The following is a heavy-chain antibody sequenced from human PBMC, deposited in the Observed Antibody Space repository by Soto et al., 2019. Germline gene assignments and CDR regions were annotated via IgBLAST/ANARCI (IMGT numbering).Heavy chain of an antibody. CDR3: ARDTVRFGETKGNNWFDP. J-gene: IGHJ5*02. CDR1: GGSISSYY. V-gene: IGHV4-59*01. Sequence: SETLSLTCTVSGGSISSYYWSWIRQPPGKGLEWIGYIYYSGSTNYNPSLKSRVTISVDTSKNQFSLKLSSVTAADTAVYYCARDTVRFGETKGNNWFDPWGQGTLVTVSS. D-gene: IGHD3-10*01. CDR2: IYYSGST.